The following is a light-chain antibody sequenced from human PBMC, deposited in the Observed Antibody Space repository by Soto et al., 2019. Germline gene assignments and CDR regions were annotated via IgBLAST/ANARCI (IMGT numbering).Light chain of an antibody. CDR1: QSVDSTY. CDR3: QQYDTSPPMYT. J-gene: IGKJ2*01. V-gene: IGKV3-20*01. CDR2: ATS. Sequence: EIVFTQSPGTLSLCPGERATLSCRTSQSVDSTYLAWYQQKPDQSPRLLIYATSTRAAGIPDRFSGSGSGTDFTLTISRLEPDDVAVYYCQQYDTSPPMYTFGQGTKVDIK.